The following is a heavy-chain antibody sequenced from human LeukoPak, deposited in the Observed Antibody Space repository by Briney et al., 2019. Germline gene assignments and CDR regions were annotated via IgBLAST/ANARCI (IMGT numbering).Heavy chain of an antibody. D-gene: IGHD5-12*01. V-gene: IGHV1-69*05. J-gene: IGHJ5*02. CDR3: AREDSGYENWFDP. Sequence: ASVKVSCKASGGTFSSYAISWVRQAPGQGLEWMGGIIPTFGTANYAQKFQGRVTITTDESTSTAYMELNSLRSEDTAVYYCAREDSGYENWFDPWGQGTLVTVSS. CDR2: IIPTFGTA. CDR1: GGTFSSYA.